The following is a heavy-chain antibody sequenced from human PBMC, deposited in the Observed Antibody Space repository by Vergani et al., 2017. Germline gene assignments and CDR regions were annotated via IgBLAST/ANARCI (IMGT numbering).Heavy chain of an antibody. CDR1: GYTFTGYY. Sequence: QVQLVQSGAEVKKPGASVKVSCKASGYTFTGYYMHWVRQAPGQGLEWMGWINPNRGGTNYAQKFQGWVTMTRDTSISTAYMELSRLRSDDTAVYYCARSSVVAAQTIDYWGQGTLVTVSS. CDR3: ARSSVVAAQTIDY. V-gene: IGHV1-2*04. CDR2: INPNRGGT. J-gene: IGHJ4*02. D-gene: IGHD2-15*01.